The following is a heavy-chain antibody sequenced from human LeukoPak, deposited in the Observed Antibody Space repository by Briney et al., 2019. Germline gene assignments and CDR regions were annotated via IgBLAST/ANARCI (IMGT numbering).Heavy chain of an antibody. Sequence: PSETLSLTCSVSGGSINSYYWSWIRQPPGKGLEWIGHIYYSGSTDYNPSLKSRVTISVDSSKTQSSLKLSSVTAADTAVYYCASQYSNTSPLGGWGQGTLVTVSS. CDR3: ASQYSNTSPLGG. D-gene: IGHD6-13*01. CDR2: IYYSGST. CDR1: GGSINSYY. V-gene: IGHV4-59*08. J-gene: IGHJ4*02.